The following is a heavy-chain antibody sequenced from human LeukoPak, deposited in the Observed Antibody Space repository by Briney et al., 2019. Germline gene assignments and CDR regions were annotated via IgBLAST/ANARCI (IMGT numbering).Heavy chain of an antibody. Sequence: SETLSLTCTVSGGSISSYYWSWIRQPPGKGLEWIGYTYYSGSTNYNPSLKSRVTISVDTSKNQFSLKLSSVTAADTAVYYCARGFYYGSGSPYYMDVWGKGTTVTVSS. V-gene: IGHV4-59*01. J-gene: IGHJ6*03. D-gene: IGHD3-10*01. CDR1: GGSISSYY. CDR3: ARGFYYGSGSPYYMDV. CDR2: TYYSGST.